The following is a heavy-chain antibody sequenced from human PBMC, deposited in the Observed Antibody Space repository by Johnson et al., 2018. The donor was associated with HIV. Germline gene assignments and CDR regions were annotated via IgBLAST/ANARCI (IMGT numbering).Heavy chain of an antibody. D-gene: IGHD1-1*01. V-gene: IGHV3-30-3*01. CDR2: ISYDGSNK. J-gene: IGHJ3*02. CDR1: GFTFSSYA. CDR3: ARSTGARAAFDI. Sequence: QVQLVESGGGVVQPGRSLRLSCAASGFTFSSYAMHWVRQAPGKGLEWVAVISYDGSNKYYAYSVKGRFTISRDNSKNTLYLQMNSLRAEDTAVYYCARSTGARAAFDIWGQGTMVTVSS.